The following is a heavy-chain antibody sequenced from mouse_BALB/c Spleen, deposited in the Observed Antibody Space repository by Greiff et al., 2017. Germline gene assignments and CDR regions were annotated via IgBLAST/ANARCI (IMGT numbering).Heavy chain of an antibody. CDR2: ISSGGSYT. CDR3: ARQRDYEFAY. V-gene: IGHV5-6*01. D-gene: IGHD2-4*01. Sequence: EVKLQESGGDLVKPGGSLKLSCAASGFTFSSYGMSWVRQTPDKRLEWVATISSGGSYTYYPDSVKGRFTISRDNAKNTLYLQMSSLKSEDTAMYYCARQRDYEFAYWGQGTLVTVSA. J-gene: IGHJ3*01. CDR1: GFTFSSYG.